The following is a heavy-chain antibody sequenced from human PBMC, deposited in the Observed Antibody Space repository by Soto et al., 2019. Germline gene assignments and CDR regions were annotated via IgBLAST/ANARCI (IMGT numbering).Heavy chain of an antibody. J-gene: IGHJ4*02. D-gene: IGHD5-18*01. CDR2: SSGSGGNT. V-gene: IGHV3-23*01. CDR3: AKTFGRGYGDY. Sequence: EVQLLESGGGLVQPGGSLRISCAASGFTFGSYDMTWVRQAPGKGLEWVSVSSGSGGNTYYADSVKGRFTISRDNSKNTRYLHMSSLRAEDTAVYYCAKTFGRGYGDYGGQGTLVTVSS. CDR1: GFTFGSYD.